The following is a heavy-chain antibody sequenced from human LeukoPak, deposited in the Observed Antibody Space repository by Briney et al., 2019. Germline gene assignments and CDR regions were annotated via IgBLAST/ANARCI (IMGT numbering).Heavy chain of an antibody. CDR1: GYTFTSYG. J-gene: IGHJ5*02. CDR3: ARDPGISFLQYNWFDP. V-gene: IGHV1-18*01. CDR2: ISAYNGNT. D-gene: IGHD4-11*01. Sequence: ASVKVSCKASGYTFTSYGISWVRQAPGQGLEWMGWISAYNGNTNYAQKLQGRVTMTTDTSTSTAYMELRSLRSDDTAVYYCARDPGISFLQYNWFDPWGQGTLVTVSS.